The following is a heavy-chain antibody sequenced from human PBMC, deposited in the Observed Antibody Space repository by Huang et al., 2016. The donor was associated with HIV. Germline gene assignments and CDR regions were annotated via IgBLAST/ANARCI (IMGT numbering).Heavy chain of an antibody. V-gene: IGHV3-30*18. D-gene: IGHD6-13*01. CDR1: GFTFSSYG. CDR2: ISYDAKTK. Sequence: QVQLVESGGGVVKPGRSLRISCAALGFTFSSYGLPWVRQAPGKGWEWVAVISYDAKTKYYADSVKGRFSISRDNSKTTVYLQLNSLRLEDTAVYYCAKGGSAAAVLDFWGQGTLVTVSS. J-gene: IGHJ4*02. CDR3: AKGGSAAAVLDF.